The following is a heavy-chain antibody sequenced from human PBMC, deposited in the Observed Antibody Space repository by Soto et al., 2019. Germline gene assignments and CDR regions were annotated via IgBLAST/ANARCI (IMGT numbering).Heavy chain of an antibody. CDR3: ARAPLAPTGELYFDY. J-gene: IGHJ4*02. V-gene: IGHV4-31*03. Sequence: QVQLQESGPGLVKPSQTLSLTCTVSGGPISSGGYYWSWIRQHPGKGLEWIGYIYYSGSTYYNPSLKSRVTSTVDTSKNQFSLKLSSVTAADTAVYYCARAPLAPTGELYFDYWGQGTLVTVSS. D-gene: IGHD1-26*01. CDR2: IYYSGST. CDR1: GGPISSGGYY.